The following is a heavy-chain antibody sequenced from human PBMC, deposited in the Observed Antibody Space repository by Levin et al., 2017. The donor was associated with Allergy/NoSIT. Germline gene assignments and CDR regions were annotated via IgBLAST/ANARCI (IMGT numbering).Heavy chain of an antibody. CDR2: IKQDGSEK. Sequence: AGGSLRLSCAASGFTFSSSWMTWVRQAPGKGLEWVGNIKQDGSEKYYVDSVKGRFTISRDNAKNSLYLQMDSLRAEDTAVYYCAKQTMMDVWGQGTTVTVSS. CDR3: AKQTMMDV. CDR1: GFTFSSSW. J-gene: IGHJ6*02. V-gene: IGHV3-7*01. D-gene: IGHD1/OR15-1a*01.